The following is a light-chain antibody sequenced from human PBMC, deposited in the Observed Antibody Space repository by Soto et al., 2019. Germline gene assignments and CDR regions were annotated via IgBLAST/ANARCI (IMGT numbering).Light chain of an antibody. J-gene: IGLJ2*01. CDR3: GTWDSSLSAVV. V-gene: IGLV1-51*01. CDR2: DNN. CDR1: SSNIGNNY. Sequence: QSVLTQPPSVSAAPGQKVTISCSGRSSNIGNNYVSWYQQLPGTAPKLLIYDNNKRPSGIPDRFSGSKSGTSATLGITGLQTGDEADYYCGTWDSSLSAVVFGGGTKLTVL.